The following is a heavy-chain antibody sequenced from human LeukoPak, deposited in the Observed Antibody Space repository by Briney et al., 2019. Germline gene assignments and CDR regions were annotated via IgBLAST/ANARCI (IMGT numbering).Heavy chain of an antibody. CDR1: GGSISSYY. V-gene: IGHV4-59*01. CDR3: ARGGEMATIPDY. CDR2: IYSSGST. J-gene: IGHJ4*02. Sequence: SETLSLTCTVSGGSISSYYWSWLRQPPGKGLEWIGYIYSSGSTNYNPSLKSRVTISVDTSKNQFSLKLSSVTAADTAVYYCARGGEMATIPDYWGQGTLVTVSS. D-gene: IGHD5-24*01.